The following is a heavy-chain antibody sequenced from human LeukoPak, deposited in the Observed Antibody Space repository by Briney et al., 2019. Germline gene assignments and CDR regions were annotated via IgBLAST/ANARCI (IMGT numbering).Heavy chain of an antibody. D-gene: IGHD2-21*01. CDR3: AKDDNLWWLQQIDC. V-gene: IGHV3-30*18. CDR1: GFTFSSYG. J-gene: IGHJ4*02. Sequence: GGSLRLSCAASGFTFSSYGMHWVRQAPGKGLEWVAVISYDGSNKYYADSVKGRFTISRDNSKSTLYLQMNSLRAEDTAVYYCAKDDNLWWLQQIDCWGQGTLVTVSS. CDR2: ISYDGSNK.